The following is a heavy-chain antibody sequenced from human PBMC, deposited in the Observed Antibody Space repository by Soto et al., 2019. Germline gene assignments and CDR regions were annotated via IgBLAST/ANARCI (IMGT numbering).Heavy chain of an antibody. CDR2: TIPILSMS. CDR3: ATSYGSGSQAFDH. J-gene: IGHJ4*02. Sequence: QVHLVQSGAELKKPGSSVRVSCKASGDTFSSYTINWVRQAPGLGLEWMGRTIPILSMSNYALKFQGRLTITADKSTSTAYMELSSLRSEDTAMYYCATSYGSGSQAFDHWGQGALVTVSS. V-gene: IGHV1-69*02. CDR1: GDTFSSYT. D-gene: IGHD3-10*01.